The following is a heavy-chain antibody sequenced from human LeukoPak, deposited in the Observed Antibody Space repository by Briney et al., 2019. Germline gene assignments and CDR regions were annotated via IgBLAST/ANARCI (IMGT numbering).Heavy chain of an antibody. V-gene: IGHV1-8*01. Sequence: ASVTVSCKASGYTFTSYDINWVRQATGQGLEWMGWMNPNSGNTGYAQKFQGRVTMTRNTSISTAYMELSSLRSEDTAVYYCARVVPAAISYAFDIWGQGTMVTVSS. CDR2: MNPNSGNT. D-gene: IGHD2-2*01. J-gene: IGHJ3*02. CDR3: ARVVPAAISYAFDI. CDR1: GYTFTSYD.